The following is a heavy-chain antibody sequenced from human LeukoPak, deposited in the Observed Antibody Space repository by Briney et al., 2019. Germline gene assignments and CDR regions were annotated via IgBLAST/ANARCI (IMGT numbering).Heavy chain of an antibody. CDR1: GFTFSSCS. D-gene: IGHD2-2*01. CDR2: ISSSSSYI. Sequence: AGGSLRLSCAASGFTFSSCSMNWVRQAPGKGLEWVSSISSSSSYIYYADSVKGRFTISRDNSKNTLYLQMNSLRAEDTAVYYCAKLSHDIVVVPAASMTWGQGTLVTVSS. J-gene: IGHJ5*02. CDR3: AKLSHDIVVVPAASMT. V-gene: IGHV3-21*04.